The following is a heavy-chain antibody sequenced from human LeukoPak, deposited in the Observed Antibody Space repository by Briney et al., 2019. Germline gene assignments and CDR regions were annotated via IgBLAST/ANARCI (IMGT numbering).Heavy chain of an antibody. CDR1: GYTFTGYY. V-gene: IGHV1-2*02. D-gene: IGHD3-10*02. J-gene: IGHJ4*02. CDR2: INPNSGGT. CDR3: ARAHIFGDRGDY. Sequence: GASVKVSCKASGYTFTGYYMHWVRQAPGQGLEWMGWINPNSGGTNYAQKFQGRITMTRDTSISTAYMELSRLRSDDTAVYYCARAHIFGDRGDYWGQGTLVTVSS.